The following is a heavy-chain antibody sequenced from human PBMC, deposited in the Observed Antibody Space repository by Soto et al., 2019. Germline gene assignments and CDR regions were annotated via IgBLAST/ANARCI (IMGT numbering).Heavy chain of an antibody. CDR3: AKNNLFGSGTKDY. J-gene: IGHJ4*02. CDR2: MNPNSGNT. D-gene: IGHD3-10*01. Sequence: ASVKVSCKASGYTFTSYDINWVRQATGQGLEWMGWMNPNSGNTGYAQKFQGRVTMTRNTSISTAYMELSSLRSGDTAVYYCAKNNLFGSGTKDYWGPGTLVTLSS. V-gene: IGHV1-8*01. CDR1: GYTFTSYD.